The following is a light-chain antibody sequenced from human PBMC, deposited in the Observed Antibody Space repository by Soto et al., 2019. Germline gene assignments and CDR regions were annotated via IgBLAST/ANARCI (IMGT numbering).Light chain of an antibody. CDR3: QQYGRSGT. Sequence: DIQMTQSPSTLAASVGYSVTLTCRASQSISTWSAWYQQKPGKAPKVLISDASNLASAVTSRFSGSGSGTDFTLTITRLEPEDFAVYYCQQYGRSGTFGQGTKV. CDR1: QSISTW. V-gene: IGKV1-5*01. J-gene: IGKJ1*01. CDR2: DAS.